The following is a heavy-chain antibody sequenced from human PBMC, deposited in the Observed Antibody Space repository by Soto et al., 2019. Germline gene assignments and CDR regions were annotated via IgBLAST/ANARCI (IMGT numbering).Heavy chain of an antibody. CDR3: VRAIAGAFAL. CDR2: IKEDGREK. J-gene: IGHJ4*02. V-gene: IGHV3-7*04. CDR1: GFSFITYW. D-gene: IGHD6-13*01. Sequence: EVQLVESGGGLVQSGGSLRLSCEASGFSFITYWMNWGRQAPGKGLEWLASIKEDGREKQYVDSVKGRFTISRDNAKKALYLQMNSLSEEDTAVYYGVRAIAGAFALWGQGTLVIVSS.